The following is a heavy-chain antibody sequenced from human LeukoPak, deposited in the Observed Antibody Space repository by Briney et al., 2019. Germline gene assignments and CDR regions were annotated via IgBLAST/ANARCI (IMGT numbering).Heavy chain of an antibody. CDR1: GGTFSSYA. CDR2: IIPIFGTA. D-gene: IGHD3-22*01. J-gene: IGHJ3*02. CDR3: ARSLYDYYDSSGYFTPYAFDI. Sequence: GASVKVSCKASGGTFSSYAISWVRQAPGQGLEWMGGIIPIFGTANYAQKFQGRVTITADKSTSTAYMELSSLRSEDTAVYYCARSLYDYYDSSGYFTPYAFDIWGQGTMATVSS. V-gene: IGHV1-69*06.